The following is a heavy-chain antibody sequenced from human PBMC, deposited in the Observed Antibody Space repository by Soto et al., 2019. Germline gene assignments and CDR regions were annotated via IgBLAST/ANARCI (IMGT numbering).Heavy chain of an antibody. Sequence: SETLSLTCTVSGGSISNSSYLWGWIRQPPGKGLQWIGSVSHIGSTNYNPSLKSRLTVSVGTSKTQSSLRLNSVTAADTAVYYCSRIAVSGPINGFDYWGQGILVTVSS. D-gene: IGHD6-19*01. CDR3: SRIAVSGPINGFDY. J-gene: IGHJ4*02. V-gene: IGHV4-39*01. CDR1: GGSISNSSYL. CDR2: VSHIGST.